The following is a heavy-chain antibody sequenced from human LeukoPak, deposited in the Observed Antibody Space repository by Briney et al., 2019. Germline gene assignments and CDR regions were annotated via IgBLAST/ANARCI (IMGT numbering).Heavy chain of an antibody. V-gene: IGHV3-15*01. CDR2: IKSEGEGATT. Sequence: GVSLRLSCVSSGFTIGTAWMSWVRQAPGKGLEWLGHIKSEGEGATTDYAAPAKGRFAISRDDSKNMIYLQMSSLKIDGTAIYYSIAQFPYFYGFDVWGKGTTVTVSS. J-gene: IGHJ6*04. CDR1: GFTIGTAW. D-gene: IGHD3-3*02. CDR3: IAQFPYFYGFDV.